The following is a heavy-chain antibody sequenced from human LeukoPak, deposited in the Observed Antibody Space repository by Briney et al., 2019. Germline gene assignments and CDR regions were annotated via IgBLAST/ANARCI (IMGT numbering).Heavy chain of an antibody. J-gene: IGHJ3*01. CDR3: ARLSAAVHLGAFDL. CDR1: GVSISTYY. Sequence: SETLSLTCAVSGVSISTYYWTWIRQPPGKGLEWIGYIHTSGSNNHNPSLKSRVTISVDKSKNHFSLRLTSVTAADTAVYYCARLSAAVHLGAFDLWGQGTMVTVSS. CDR2: IHTSGSN. D-gene: IGHD3-3*01. V-gene: IGHV4-4*09.